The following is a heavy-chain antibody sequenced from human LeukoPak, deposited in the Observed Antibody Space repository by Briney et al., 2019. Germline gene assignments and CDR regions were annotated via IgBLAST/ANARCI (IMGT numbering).Heavy chain of an antibody. J-gene: IGHJ5*02. CDR1: GFTFSTYA. Sequence: GGSLRLSCAASGFTFSTYAMSWVRQPPGKGLEWVSSIWSNSVWTHYADSVKGRFTISRDNSKNTLYLEMHSLRADDTAVYYCAKDGAAWGQGTMVTVSS. D-gene: IGHD4/OR15-4a*01. CDR2: IWSNSVWT. V-gene: IGHV3-23*01. CDR3: AKDGAA.